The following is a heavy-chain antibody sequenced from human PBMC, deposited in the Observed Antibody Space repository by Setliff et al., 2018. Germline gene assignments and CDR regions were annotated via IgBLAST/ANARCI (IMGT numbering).Heavy chain of an antibody. V-gene: IGHV3-21*01. CDR2: ISSSSSYI. CDR3: ASGSLTRGVNYY. Sequence: PGGSLRLSCAASGFTFSSYSMNWVSQAPGKGLEWVSSISSSSSYIYYADSVKGRFTISRDNAKNSLYLQMNSLRAEDTAAYYCASGSLTRGVNYYWGQGTLVTVSS. J-gene: IGHJ4*02. CDR1: GFTFSSYS. D-gene: IGHD3-10*01.